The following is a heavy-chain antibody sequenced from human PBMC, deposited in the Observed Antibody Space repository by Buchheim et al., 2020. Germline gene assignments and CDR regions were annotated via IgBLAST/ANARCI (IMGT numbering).Heavy chain of an antibody. CDR2: INHSGST. D-gene: IGHD3-16*01. CDR1: GGSFSGYY. V-gene: IGHV4-34*01. J-gene: IGHJ3*02. CDR3: TRGGKGGSEI. Sequence: QVQLQQWGAGLLKPSETLSLTCAVYGGSFSGYYRTWIRQPPGKGLEGIGEINHSGSTNYNPALKSPVTLSVDTSKTHFSLKLSSVTAADTAVYYCTRGGKGGSEIWGQGT.